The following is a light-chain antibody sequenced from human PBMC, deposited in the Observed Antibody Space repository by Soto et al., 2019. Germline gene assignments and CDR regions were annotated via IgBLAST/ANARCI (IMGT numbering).Light chain of an antibody. CDR3: AAWDDSLNGVV. CDR1: SSNIGSNT. CDR2: TNN. V-gene: IGLV1-44*01. J-gene: IGLJ2*01. Sequence: QSVLTQPPSASGTPGQRVTISCSGISSNIGSNTVNWYQQLPGTAPILLIYTNNQPPTGVPDRFSGSKSGTSVTLAISGLLSEDEADYYCAAWDDSLNGVVFGGGTKLTVL.